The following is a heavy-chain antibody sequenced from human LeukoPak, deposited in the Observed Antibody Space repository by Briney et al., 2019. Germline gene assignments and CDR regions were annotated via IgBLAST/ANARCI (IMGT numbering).Heavy chain of an antibody. D-gene: IGHD3-22*01. CDR1: GFTFSSYS. CDR2: ISGSSTYI. J-gene: IGHJ4*02. V-gene: IGHV3-21*01. CDR3: ARDHSSGRYFDF. Sequence: PGGSLRLSCAASGFTFSSYSMNWVRQAPGKGLEWVSYISGSSTYIDYADSVKGRFTISRDNAKNALSLKMDSPRAEDTAVYYCARDHSSGRYFDFWGQGTLSPSPQ.